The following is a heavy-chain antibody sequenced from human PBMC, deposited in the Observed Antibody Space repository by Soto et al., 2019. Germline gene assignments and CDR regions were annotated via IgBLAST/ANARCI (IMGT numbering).Heavy chain of an antibody. J-gene: IGHJ4*02. CDR2: IYHSGST. D-gene: IGHD5-18*01. V-gene: IGHV4-30-2*01. Sequence: SETLSLTCAVSGGSISSGGYSWSWVRQPSGKGLEWIGYIYHSGSTYYNPSLKSRVTISVDRSKNQFSLKLSSVTAADTAVYYCARGDGYSPGDYWGQGTLVTVS. CDR1: GGSISSGGYS. CDR3: ARGDGYSPGDY.